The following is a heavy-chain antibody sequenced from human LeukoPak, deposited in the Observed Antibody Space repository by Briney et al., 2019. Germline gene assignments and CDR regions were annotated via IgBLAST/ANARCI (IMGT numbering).Heavy chain of an antibody. CDR1: GGSFSGYY. CDR3: ARGLEQQLVLFDY. CDR2: INHSGST. D-gene: IGHD6-13*01. J-gene: IGHJ4*02. V-gene: IGHV4-34*01. Sequence: SETLSLTCAVYGGSFSGYYWSWIRQPPGNGLEWIGEINHSGSTNYNPSLKSRVTISVDTSKNQFSLKLSSVTAADTAVYYCARGLEQQLVLFDYWGQGTLVTVSS.